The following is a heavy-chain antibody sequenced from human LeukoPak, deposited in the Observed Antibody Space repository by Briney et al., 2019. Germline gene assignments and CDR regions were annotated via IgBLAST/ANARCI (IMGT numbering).Heavy chain of an antibody. J-gene: IGHJ3*02. CDR2: IYHSGST. V-gene: IGHV4-39*07. CDR3: ASRQYCSGGSCYGLGDAFDI. D-gene: IGHD2-15*01. Sequence: SETLSLTCTVSGGSISSSSYYWGWIRQPPGKGLEWIGEIYHSGSTNYNPSLKSRVTISVDTSKNQFSLKLSSVTAADTAVYYCASRQYCSGGSCYGLGDAFDIWGQGTMVTVSS. CDR1: GGSISSSSYY.